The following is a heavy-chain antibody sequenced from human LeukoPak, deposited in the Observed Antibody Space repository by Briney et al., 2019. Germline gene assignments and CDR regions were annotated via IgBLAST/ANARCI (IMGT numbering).Heavy chain of an antibody. V-gene: IGHV3-7*01. Sequence: GGSLRLSCAASGFTFSNYWTTWVRQAPGKGLEWVAHINQDGSEEHYMDSVKARFTISRDNAKNSLSLQMNSLRAEDTAVYYCVRDGGVSGYVLLDYWGQGTLVTVSS. D-gene: IGHD5-12*01. CDR2: INQDGSEE. CDR3: VRDGGVSGYVLLDY. CDR1: GFTFSNYW. J-gene: IGHJ4*02.